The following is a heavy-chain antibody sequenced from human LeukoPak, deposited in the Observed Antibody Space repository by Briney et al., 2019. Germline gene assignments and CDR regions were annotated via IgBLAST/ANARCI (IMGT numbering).Heavy chain of an antibody. CDR3: AIMSPQAPGDY. CDR2: IYPSDSDA. CDR1: GYGFPNFW. V-gene: IGHV5-51*01. Sequence: GESLKISCEATGYGFPNFWIGWVRQMPGKGLEWMGIIYPSDSDARYNPSFQGQVTMSADESINTVYLHWNSLKASDTAMYYCAIMSPQAPGDYWGQGTLVTVSS. D-gene: IGHD2-8*01. J-gene: IGHJ4*02.